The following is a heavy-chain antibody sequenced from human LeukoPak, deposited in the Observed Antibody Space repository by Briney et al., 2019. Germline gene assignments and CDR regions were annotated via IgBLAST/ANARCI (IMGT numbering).Heavy chain of an antibody. CDR1: GLTFSSYG. CDR3: AKTLYGTGSYYLFDY. Sequence: GGSLRLSCTASGLTFSSYGIHWVRQAPGKGLEWVAFIQYDGSNKYYADSVKGRFTISRDNSKNTLYLQMNSLRAEDTAVYYCAKTLYGTGSYYLFDYWGQGTLVTVSS. V-gene: IGHV3-30*02. D-gene: IGHD3-10*01. J-gene: IGHJ4*02. CDR2: IQYDGSNK.